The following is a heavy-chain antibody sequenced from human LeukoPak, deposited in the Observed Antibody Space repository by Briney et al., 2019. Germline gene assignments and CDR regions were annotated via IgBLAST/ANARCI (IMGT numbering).Heavy chain of an antibody. CDR1: GFTFSGYW. CDR3: ARGGYTYGPATLGALDI. J-gene: IGHJ4*02. CDR2: INGDGSGT. V-gene: IGHV3-74*01. D-gene: IGHD5-18*01. Sequence: GRSLRLSCAASGFTFSGYWMHCVRQAPGKGLVWVSRINGDGSGTNYDDSVKGRFTISRDNAKNTLYLQMNSLRAEDTAVYYCARGGYTYGPATLGALDIWGQGTLVTVSS.